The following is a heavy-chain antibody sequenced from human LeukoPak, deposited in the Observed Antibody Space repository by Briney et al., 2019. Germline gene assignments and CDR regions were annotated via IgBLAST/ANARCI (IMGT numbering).Heavy chain of an antibody. D-gene: IGHD5-18*01. J-gene: IGHJ6*02. CDR1: GYTFTSYA. CDR3: ARGYSYGSDYYYSMDV. V-gene: IGHV1-18*01. CDR2: ISGYNGNT. Sequence: GASVKVSCKASGYTFTSYAISWVRQAPGQGLEWMGWISGYNGNTKYAQKVQGRVTMTTDTSTSTAYMELRSLRSDDTAVYYCARGYSYGSDYYYSMDVWGQGTTVSVSS.